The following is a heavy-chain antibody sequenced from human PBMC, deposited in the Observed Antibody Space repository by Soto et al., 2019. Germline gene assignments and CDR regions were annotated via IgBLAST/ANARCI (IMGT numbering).Heavy chain of an antibody. CDR3: AKGSADDGGHYFCSTAE. CDR2: ISGSGGIT. CDR1: GFTVSSYA. V-gene: IGHV3-23*01. J-gene: IGHJ6*02. Sequence: GGSLRLSCVASGFTVSSYAMGWVRQAPGKGLDWVSVISGSGGITYSADSVKGRFTISRDNSKNILYLQLNSLRAEDTAVYYCAKGSADDGGHYFCSTAEWGQGTAVTVSS. D-gene: IGHD3-10*01.